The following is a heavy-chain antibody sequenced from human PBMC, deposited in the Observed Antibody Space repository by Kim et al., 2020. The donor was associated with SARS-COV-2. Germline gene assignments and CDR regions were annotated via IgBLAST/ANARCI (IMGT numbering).Heavy chain of an antibody. CDR2: IKQDGSEK. CDR3: AKQLRYFDWLFGVFDY. J-gene: IGHJ4*02. Sequence: GGSLRLSCAASGFTFSSYWMSWVRQAPGKGLEWVANIKQDGSEKYYVDSVKGRFTISRDNSKNSLYLQMNSLRAEDTAVYYCAKQLRYFDWLFGVFDYWGQGTLVTVSS. V-gene: IGHV3-7*01. D-gene: IGHD3-9*01. CDR1: GFTFSSYW.